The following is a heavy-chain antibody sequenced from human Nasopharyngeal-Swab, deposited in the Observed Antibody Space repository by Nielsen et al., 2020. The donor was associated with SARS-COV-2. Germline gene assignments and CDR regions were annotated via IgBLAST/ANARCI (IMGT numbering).Heavy chain of an antibody. J-gene: IGHJ4*02. CDR1: GFTFSSYS. V-gene: IGHV3-48*04. Sequence: GESLKISCAASGFTFSSYSMNWVRQAPGKGLEWVSYISSSGSTIYYADSVKGRFTISRDNAKNSLYLQMNSLRAEDTAVYYCARDGSGTIAAAGPYYFDYWGQGTLVTVSS. CDR3: ARDGSGTIAAAGPYYFDY. CDR2: ISSSGSTI. D-gene: IGHD6-13*01.